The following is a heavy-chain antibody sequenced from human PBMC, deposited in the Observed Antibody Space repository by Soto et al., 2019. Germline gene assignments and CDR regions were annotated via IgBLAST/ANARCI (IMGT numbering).Heavy chain of an antibody. CDR1: GFTFSSYA. Sequence: PGGSLRLSCAASGFTFSSYAMSWVRQAPGKGLEWAAVITGGGDSTYYADSVKGRFTISRDNSKNTLYLQMNSLRAEDTAVYYCAKDLGYGSGRRFYYGLDVWGQGTTVTVSS. J-gene: IGHJ6*02. CDR3: AKDLGYGSGRRFYYGLDV. D-gene: IGHD3-10*01. CDR2: ITGGGDST. V-gene: IGHV3-23*01.